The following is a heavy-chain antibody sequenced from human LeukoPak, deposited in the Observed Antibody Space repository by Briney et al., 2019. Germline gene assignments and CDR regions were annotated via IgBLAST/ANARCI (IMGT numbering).Heavy chain of an antibody. Sequence: PSQTLSLTCTVSGGSISSGGYYWSWIRQHPGKGLEWIVYIYYSGSTYYNPSLKSRLTISVDTSKNQFSLKLSSVTAAETAVYYCARDLYCGGACYSGYYYYGMDVWGQGTTVTVSS. J-gene: IGHJ6*02. CDR2: IYYSGST. CDR3: ARDLYCGGACYSGYYYYGMDV. CDR1: GGSISSGGYY. V-gene: IGHV4-31*03. D-gene: IGHD2-21*02.